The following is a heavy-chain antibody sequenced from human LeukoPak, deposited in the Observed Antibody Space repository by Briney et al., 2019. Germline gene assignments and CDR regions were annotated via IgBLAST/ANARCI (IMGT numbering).Heavy chain of an antibody. CDR3: ARCSSSNQPPLY. D-gene: IGHD6-13*01. V-gene: IGHV1-18*04. Sequence: GASVKVSCKASGYTFTSYGISWVRQAPGQGLEWMGWISGYNGNTNYAQKPQGRVTMTTDTSTRTAYMELRSLTSDDTAVYYCARCSSSNQPPLYWGQGTLVTVSS. CDR1: GYTFTSYG. CDR2: ISGYNGNT. J-gene: IGHJ4*02.